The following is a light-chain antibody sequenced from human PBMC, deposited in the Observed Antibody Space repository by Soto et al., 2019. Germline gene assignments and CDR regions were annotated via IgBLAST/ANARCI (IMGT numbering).Light chain of an antibody. V-gene: IGLV2-14*01. CDR3: SSYPSGITVV. CDR1: SSDIGGYHY. CDR2: DVS. J-gene: IGLJ2*01. Sequence: QSALTQPASVSGSPGQSITISCTGTSSDIGGYHYVYWFQQHPGKAPKLMIYDVSTRPSGVSDRFSGSKSGNTASLPISGLQVEDEEDYYCSSYPSGITVVFGGGAKLTV.